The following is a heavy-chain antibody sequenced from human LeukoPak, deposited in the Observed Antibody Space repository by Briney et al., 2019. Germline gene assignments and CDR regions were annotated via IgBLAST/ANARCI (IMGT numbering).Heavy chain of an antibody. CDR2: ISTYNGRT. CDR1: NYTFISYS. J-gene: IGHJ4*02. CDR3: ARLNSTHLFDTIYHQLDY. D-gene: IGHD2/OR15-2a*01. V-gene: IGHV1-18*01. Sequence: ASVKVSCKASNYTFISYSITWVRQAPGQGLEWMGWISTYNGRTNYAPNFQDRVTMTSGRSTSTAYMELRSLRSDDTAVYYCARLNSTHLFDTIYHQLDYWGQGALVTVSS.